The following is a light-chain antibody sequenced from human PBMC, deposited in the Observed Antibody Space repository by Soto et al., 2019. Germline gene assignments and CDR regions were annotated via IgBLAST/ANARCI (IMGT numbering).Light chain of an antibody. CDR2: DAS. Sequence: AIQLTPSPSSLSASVGDRVTITCRASQGISSALAWYQQKPGKAPKLLIYDASSLESGAPSRFSGRGSGTDFTLTISSLQPEDFATYYCQQFNSYPTWTFGQGTKVEIK. CDR1: QGISSA. CDR3: QQFNSYPTWT. J-gene: IGKJ1*01. V-gene: IGKV1-13*02.